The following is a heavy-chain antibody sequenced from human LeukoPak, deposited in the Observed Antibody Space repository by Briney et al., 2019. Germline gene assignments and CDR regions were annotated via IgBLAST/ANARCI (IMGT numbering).Heavy chain of an antibody. J-gene: IGHJ4*02. CDR1: GFTFSSYG. Sequence: GRSLRLSCAASGFTFSSYGMHWVRQAPGKGLEYVSAISSNGGSTYYANSVKGRFTISRDNSKNTLYLQMGSLRAEDMAVYYCARQVGSKYYFDYWGQGTLVTVSS. CDR3: ARQVGSKYYFDY. V-gene: IGHV3-64*01. CDR2: ISSNGGST. D-gene: IGHD1-26*01.